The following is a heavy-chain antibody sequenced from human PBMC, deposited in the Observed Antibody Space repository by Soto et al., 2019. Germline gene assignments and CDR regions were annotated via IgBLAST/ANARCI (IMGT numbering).Heavy chain of an antibody. V-gene: IGHV4-4*07. CDR1: GGSISSYY. J-gene: IGHJ6*02. CDR3: ARDVQSSDWFYYGIDV. D-gene: IGHD3-9*01. CDR2: IYTSGST. Sequence: QVQLQESGPGLVKPSETLSLTCTVSGGSISSYYWSWIRQPVGKGLEWIGRIYTSGSTNYNPSLKSGVTMSVDKSKNRFSLKLSFVTAADTAVYYCARDVQSSDWFYYGIDVWGQGTTVTVS.